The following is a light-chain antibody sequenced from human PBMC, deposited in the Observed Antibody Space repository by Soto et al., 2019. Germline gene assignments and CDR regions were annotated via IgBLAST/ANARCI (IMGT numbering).Light chain of an antibody. J-gene: IGKJ4*01. CDR3: QQRTDWPPRLT. CDR2: DSS. Sequence: EIVLTQSPATLSLSPGERATLSCRASQSVRSYLAWFQQKPGQAPRLLIYDSSIRATGIPARFSGSGSGTDFTITISSLEPDDFAVYYCQQRTDWPPRLTFGGGTKVEIK. V-gene: IGKV3-11*01. CDR1: QSVRSY.